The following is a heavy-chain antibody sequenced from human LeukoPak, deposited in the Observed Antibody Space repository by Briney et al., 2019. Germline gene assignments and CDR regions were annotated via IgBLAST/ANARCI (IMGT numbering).Heavy chain of an antibody. Sequence: SETLSLTCAVYGGSFSGYYWSWIRQPPGKGLEWIGEINHSGSTNYNPSLKSRVTISVDTSKNQFSLKLSSVTAADTAVYYCARLTIFGVVKRGNWFDPWGQGTLVTVSS. D-gene: IGHD3-3*01. CDR2: INHSGST. CDR1: GGSFSGYY. J-gene: IGHJ5*02. V-gene: IGHV4-34*01. CDR3: ARLTIFGVVKRGNWFDP.